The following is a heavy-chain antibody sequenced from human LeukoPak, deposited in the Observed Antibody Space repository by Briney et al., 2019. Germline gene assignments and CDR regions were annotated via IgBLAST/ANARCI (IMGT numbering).Heavy chain of an antibody. Sequence: GGSLRLSCAASGFTVSSNYISWVRQAPGKGLEWVSVIYSGGTTYYADSVKGRFTISRDNSKNTLYLQMNNLRAEDTALYYCAKDLRGYTYGRDYYFDNWGQGTLVTVSS. J-gene: IGHJ4*02. V-gene: IGHV3-53*01. D-gene: IGHD5-18*01. CDR3: AKDLRGYTYGRDYYFDN. CDR2: IYSGGTT. CDR1: GFTVSSNY.